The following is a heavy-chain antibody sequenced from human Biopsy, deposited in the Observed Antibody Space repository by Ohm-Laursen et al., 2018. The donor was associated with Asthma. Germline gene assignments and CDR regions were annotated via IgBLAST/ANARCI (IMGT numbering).Heavy chain of an antibody. CDR1: GFTFSSYG. CDR2: ISYDGSDK. D-gene: IGHD4-23*01. CDR3: ARDYGGNSGYYYGMDV. Sequence: SLRLSCAASGFTFSSYGMHWVRQAPGKGLEWVAVISYDGSDKYYADSVKGRFTISRDNAKNSLYLQMNSLRDEDTAVYYCARDYGGNSGYYYGMDVWGQGTTVTVSS. J-gene: IGHJ6*02. V-gene: IGHV3-33*05.